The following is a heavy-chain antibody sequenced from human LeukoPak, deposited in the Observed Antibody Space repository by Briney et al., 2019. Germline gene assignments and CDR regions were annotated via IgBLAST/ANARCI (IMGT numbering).Heavy chain of an antibody. CDR1: GGSISSYY. CDR2: IYYSGST. J-gene: IGHJ4*02. D-gene: IGHD3-22*01. Sequence: PSETLSLTCTVSGGSISSYYWSWIRQPPGKGLEWIGYIYYSGSTNYNPSLMSRVTISVDTSKNQFSLKLSSVTATDTAVYYCARVDDSSGYYPYYFDYWGQGTLVTVSS. V-gene: IGHV4-59*01. CDR3: ARVDDSSGYYPYYFDY.